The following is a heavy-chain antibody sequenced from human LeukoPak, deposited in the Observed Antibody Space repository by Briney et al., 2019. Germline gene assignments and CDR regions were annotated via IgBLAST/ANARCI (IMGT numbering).Heavy chain of an antibody. CDR3: AKDWAARPIYYYYMDV. J-gene: IGHJ6*03. Sequence: GGSLRLSCAASGFTFSSQTMSWVRQPPGKGLEWVSAISGSGGSTYYADSVKGRFTISRDNSKNTLYLQMNSLRAEDTAVYYCAKDWAARPIYYYYMDVWGKGTTVTVSS. D-gene: IGHD6-6*01. CDR2: ISGSGGST. CDR1: GFTFSSQT. V-gene: IGHV3-23*01.